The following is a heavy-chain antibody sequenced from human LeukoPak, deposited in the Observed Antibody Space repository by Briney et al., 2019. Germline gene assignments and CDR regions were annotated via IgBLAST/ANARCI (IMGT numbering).Heavy chain of an antibody. Sequence: GSLRLSCAASGFTFSSYAMSWVRQAPGRGLEWVSAISGSGGSTYYADSVKGRFTISRDNSKNTLYLQMNSLRAEDTAVYSCAKVANYYGSGSPQGYWGQGTLVTVSS. CDR3: AKVANYYGSGSPQGY. CDR2: ISGSGGST. J-gene: IGHJ4*02. D-gene: IGHD3-10*01. CDR1: GFTFSSYA. V-gene: IGHV3-23*01.